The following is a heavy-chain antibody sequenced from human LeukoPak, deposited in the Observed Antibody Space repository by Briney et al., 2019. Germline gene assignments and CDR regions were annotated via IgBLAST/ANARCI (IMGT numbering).Heavy chain of an antibody. CDR3: ARVPAGGYSYIDY. V-gene: IGHV4-59*01. CDR2: IYYSGST. D-gene: IGHD5-18*01. CDR1: GGSISSYY. J-gene: IGHJ4*02. Sequence: SETLSLTCTVSGGSISSYYWSWIRQPPGKGLEWIGYIYYSGSTSYNPSLKSRVTISVDTSKNQFSLKLSSVTAADTAVYYCARVPAGGYSYIDYWGQGTLVTVSS.